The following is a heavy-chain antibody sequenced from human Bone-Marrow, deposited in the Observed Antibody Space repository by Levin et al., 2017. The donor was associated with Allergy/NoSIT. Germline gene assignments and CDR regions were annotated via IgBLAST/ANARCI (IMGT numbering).Heavy chain of an antibody. CDR2: IYSGGST. Sequence: GGSLRLSCAASGFTVSSNYMSWVRQAPGKGLEWVSVIYSGGSTYYADSVKGRFTISRDNSKNTLYLQMNSLRAEDTAVYYCARVNYYGSGSLYYFDYWGQGTLVTVSS. J-gene: IGHJ4*02. CDR3: ARVNYYGSGSLYYFDY. V-gene: IGHV3-53*01. D-gene: IGHD3-10*01. CDR1: GFTVSSNY.